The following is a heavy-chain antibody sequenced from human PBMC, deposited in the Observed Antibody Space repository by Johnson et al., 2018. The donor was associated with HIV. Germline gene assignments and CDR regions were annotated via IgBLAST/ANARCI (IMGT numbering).Heavy chain of an antibody. CDR3: ATAAAGLDAFDV. CDR1: GFIFSNCW. J-gene: IGHJ3*01. V-gene: IGHV3-7*05. Sequence: EVQLVECGGGVVQPGGSLRLSCAASGFIFSNCWISWVRQAAGKGLEWVANIKKDGSEKYYVDSVSRRFTISSDTAKKSLYLQMNSLGTEETAVYYCATAAAGLDAFDVWGQGTMVTVSS. D-gene: IGHD6-13*01. CDR2: IKKDGSEK.